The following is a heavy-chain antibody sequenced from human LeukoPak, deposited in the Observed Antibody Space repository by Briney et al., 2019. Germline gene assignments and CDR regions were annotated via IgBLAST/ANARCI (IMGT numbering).Heavy chain of an antibody. V-gene: IGHV3-30*18. D-gene: IGHD3-16*01. CDR1: GFTFSGYD. CDR2: ISYDGRNG. J-gene: IGHJ4*02. CDR3: AKRGDPGD. Sequence: PGRSLRLSCAASGFTFSGYDMHWVRQAPGKGLEWVAVISYDGRNGEYADSVKGRFTISRDNFKNTLYLQMNSLRVEDTAVYYCAKRGDPGDWGQGTLVTVSS.